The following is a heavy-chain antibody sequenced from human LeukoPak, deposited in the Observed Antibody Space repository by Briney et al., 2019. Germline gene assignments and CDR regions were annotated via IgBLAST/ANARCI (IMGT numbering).Heavy chain of an antibody. D-gene: IGHD3-22*01. CDR1: GFTFTSSS. CDR3: AAVFGSGYYYYFDY. V-gene: IGHV1-58*02. Sequence: SVKVSCKASGFTFTSSSMQWVRQARGQRLEWIGWIAVGSGNTNYAQKFQGRVTIARDMSTSTAYMELSSLRSEDTAVYYCAAVFGSGYYYYFDYWGRGTLVTVSS. J-gene: IGHJ4*02. CDR2: IAVGSGNT.